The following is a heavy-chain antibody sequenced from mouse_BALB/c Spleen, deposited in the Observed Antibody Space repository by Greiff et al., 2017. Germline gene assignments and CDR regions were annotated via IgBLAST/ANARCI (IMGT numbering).Heavy chain of an antibody. CDR3: TRDGSSYGFAY. CDR1: GYTFTSYY. CDR2: INPSNGGT. Sequence: VQLQESGAELVKPGASVKLSCKASGYTFTSYYMYWVKQRPGQGLEWIGEINPSNGGTNFNEKFKSKATLTVDKSSSTAYMQISSLTSEDSAVYYCTRDGSSYGFAYWGQGTLVTVSA. J-gene: IGHJ3*01. D-gene: IGHD1-1*01. V-gene: IGHV1S81*02.